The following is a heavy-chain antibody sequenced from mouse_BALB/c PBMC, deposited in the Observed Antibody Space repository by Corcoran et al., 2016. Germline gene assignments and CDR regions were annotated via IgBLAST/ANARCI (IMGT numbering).Heavy chain of an antibody. CDR1: GYTFTNYG. CDR2: INTYTGEP. D-gene: IGHD2-13*01. J-gene: IGHJ2*01. V-gene: IGHV9-3-1*01. Sequence: QIQLVQSGPELKKPGETVKISCKASGYTFTNYGMNWVKQAPGKGLKWMGWINTYTGEPTYADDFKGRIAFSLETSASTAYLQINNLKNEDTATYFCARDYCLPVGFFDYWGQGTTLTVSS. CDR3: ARDYCLPVGFFDY.